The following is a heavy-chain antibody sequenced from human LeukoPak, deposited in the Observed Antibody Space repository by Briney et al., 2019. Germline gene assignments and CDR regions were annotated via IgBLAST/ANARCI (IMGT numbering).Heavy chain of an antibody. CDR1: GGSTTNSPKY. D-gene: IGHD3-3*01. J-gene: IGHJ4*02. Sequence: SESLSLTCTVSGGSTTNSPKYWGWIRQPPGKGLEWIGSIFYSGTTYYSPSLKSRATLSVDTSNNQFSLKLSSVTAAVTAVYYCARAGAEDYDFWSGYDYWGQGTLVTVSS. CDR2: IFYSGTT. CDR3: ARAGAEDYDFWSGYDY. V-gene: IGHV4-39*01.